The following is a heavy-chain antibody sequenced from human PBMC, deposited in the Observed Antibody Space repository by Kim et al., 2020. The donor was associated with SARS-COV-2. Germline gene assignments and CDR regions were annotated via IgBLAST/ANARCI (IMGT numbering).Heavy chain of an antibody. CDR3: AREAYRRYYDSSGYFDF. D-gene: IGHD3-22*01. J-gene: IGHJ4*02. V-gene: IGHV3-48*02. Sequence: KGRFTISRDNAKGSLYLQMNSLRDEDTAVYFCAREAYRRYYDSSGYFDFWGQGALVTVSS.